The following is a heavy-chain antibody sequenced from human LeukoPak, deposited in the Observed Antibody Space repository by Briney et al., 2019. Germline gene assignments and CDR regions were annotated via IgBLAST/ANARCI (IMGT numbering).Heavy chain of an antibody. CDR1: GFTFSSYW. Sequence: PGESLRLSCAASGFTFSSYWMSWVRQAPGKGLEWVANIKQDGSEKYYVDSVKGRFTISRDNAKNSLYLQMNSLRAEDTAVYYCARDFGSSWSSFDYWGQGTLVTVSS. CDR2: IKQDGSEK. CDR3: ARDFGSSWSSFDY. J-gene: IGHJ4*02. V-gene: IGHV3-7*01. D-gene: IGHD6-13*01.